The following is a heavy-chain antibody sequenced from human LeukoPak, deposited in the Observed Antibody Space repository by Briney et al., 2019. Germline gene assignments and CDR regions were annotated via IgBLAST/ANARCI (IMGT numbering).Heavy chain of an antibody. D-gene: IGHD4-17*01. J-gene: IGHJ4*02. Sequence: SETLSLTCTVSGGSISSSSYYWGWIRQPPGKGLEWIGSIYYSGSTYYNPSLKSRVTISVDTSKNQFSLKLSSVTAADTAVYYCARDLRKSFDYWGQGTLVTVSS. V-gene: IGHV4-39*07. CDR2: IYYSGST. CDR3: ARDLRKSFDY. CDR1: GGSISSSSYY.